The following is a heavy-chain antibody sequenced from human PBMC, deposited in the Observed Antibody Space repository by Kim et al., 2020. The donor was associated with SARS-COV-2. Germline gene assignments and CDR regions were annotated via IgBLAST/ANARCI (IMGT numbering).Heavy chain of an antibody. Sequence: GGSLRLSCAASGFTFSDYYMSWIRQAPGKGLEWVSYISSSGSTIYYADSVKGRFTISRDNAKNSLYLQMNSLRAEDTAVYYCARDSSGYCSGGSCYPWGGWFDPWAREPWSPSPQ. CDR3: ARDSSGYCSGGSCYPWGGWFDP. CDR1: GFTFSDYY. J-gene: IGHJ5*02. D-gene: IGHD2-15*01. V-gene: IGHV3-11*01. CDR2: ISSSGSTI.